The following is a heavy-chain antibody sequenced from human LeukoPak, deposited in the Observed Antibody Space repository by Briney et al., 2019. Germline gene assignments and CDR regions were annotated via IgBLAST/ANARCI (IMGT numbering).Heavy chain of an antibody. CDR1: SGSFSGYY. D-gene: IGHD3-10*01. J-gene: IGHJ4*02. CDR3: ARGYGSGSYYVY. CDR2: IDRSGST. V-gene: IGHV4-34*01. Sequence: PSETLSLTCVVYSGSFSGYYWSWIRQPPGKGLEWIGEIDRSGSTTYNPSLKSRVNVLLDTSKNQFSLRLSSVTAADTAVYYCARGYGSGSYYVYWGQGTLVAVSS.